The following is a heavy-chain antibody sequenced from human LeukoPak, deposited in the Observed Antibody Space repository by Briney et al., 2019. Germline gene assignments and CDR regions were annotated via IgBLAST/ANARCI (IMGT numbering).Heavy chain of an antibody. D-gene: IGHD6-13*01. CDR2: IYPGDSDT. CDR1: GYSFTSYW. V-gene: IGHV5-51*01. J-gene: IGHJ4*02. CDR3: ARPPHYSKYGSSWYLDY. Sequence: GESLKISCKGSGYSFTSYWIGWVRQMPGKGLEWMGIIYPGDSDTRYSPSFQGQVTISADKSISTAYLQWSSLKASDTAMYYCARPPHYSKYGSSWYLDYWGQGTLVTVSS.